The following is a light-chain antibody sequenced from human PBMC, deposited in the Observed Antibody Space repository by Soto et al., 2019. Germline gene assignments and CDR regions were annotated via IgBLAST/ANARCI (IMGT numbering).Light chain of an antibody. CDR1: QSVSSSY. Sequence: IEMTQSPATLSVSPGERAALSFRASQSVSSSYLAWYQQKPGQAPRVLIYRASIRATGISDRFSGSGSGTDFTLTISRLEPEDFAVYYCQHYGASPWTFGQGTKVDIK. J-gene: IGKJ1*01. V-gene: IGKV3-20*01. CDR2: RAS. CDR3: QHYGASPWT.